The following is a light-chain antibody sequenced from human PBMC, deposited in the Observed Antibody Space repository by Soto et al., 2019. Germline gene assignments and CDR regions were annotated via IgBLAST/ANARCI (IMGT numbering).Light chain of an antibody. J-gene: IGLJ2*01. Sequence: QAVVTQPRSVSGSPGQSVTISCTGTSSDVGGYNYVSWYQQHPGKAPKLMISDVNKRPSGVPDRFSGSKSGNTASLTISGLQAEDEADYHCCSYAGSYTVVFGGGTKLTVL. V-gene: IGLV2-11*01. CDR3: CSYAGSYTVV. CDR2: DVN. CDR1: SSDVGGYNY.